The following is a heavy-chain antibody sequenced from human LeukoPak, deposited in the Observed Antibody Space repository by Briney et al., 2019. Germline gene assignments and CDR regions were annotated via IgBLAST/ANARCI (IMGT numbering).Heavy chain of an antibody. CDR3: ARGPIDAFDI. CDR1: GFTFSSYS. J-gene: IGHJ3*02. V-gene: IGHV3-21*01. CDR2: ISSSSSYI. Sequence: GSLRLSCAASGFTFSSYSMNWVRPAPGKGLEWVSSISSSSSYIYYADSVKGRFTISRDNAKNSLYLQINSLRAEDTAVYYCARGPIDAFDIWGQGTMVTVSS.